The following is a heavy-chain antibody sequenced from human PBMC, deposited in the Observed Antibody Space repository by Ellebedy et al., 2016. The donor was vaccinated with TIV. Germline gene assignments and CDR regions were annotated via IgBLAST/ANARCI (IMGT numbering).Heavy chain of an antibody. CDR1: DLTFCNSW. CDR3: ASDVQLSPHY. D-gene: IGHD5-24*01. Sequence: LSLTCAASDLTFCNSWMHWVRQAPGKGLVWVSHINSDGSSTTYADSVKGRFTIYRDNAKNTVYLQMNSLRAEDTAVYYCASDVQLSPHYWGQGTLVTVSS. CDR2: INSDGSST. V-gene: IGHV3-74*01. J-gene: IGHJ4*02.